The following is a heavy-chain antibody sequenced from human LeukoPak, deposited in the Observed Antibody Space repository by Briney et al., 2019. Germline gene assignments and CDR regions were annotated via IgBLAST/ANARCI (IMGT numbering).Heavy chain of an antibody. Sequence: SVKVTCKASGGTFSSYAISWVRQAPGQGLEWMGGIIPIFGTANYAQKFQGRVTITTDESTSTAYMELSSLRSEDTAVCYCARVGYCSSTSCSDYWGQGTLVTVSS. CDR2: IIPIFGTA. V-gene: IGHV1-69*05. D-gene: IGHD2-2*01. CDR1: GGTFSSYA. J-gene: IGHJ4*02. CDR3: ARVGYCSSTSCSDY.